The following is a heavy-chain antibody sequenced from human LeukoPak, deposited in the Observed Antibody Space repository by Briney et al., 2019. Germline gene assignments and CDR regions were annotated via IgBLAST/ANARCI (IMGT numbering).Heavy chain of an antibody. J-gene: IGHJ4*02. CDR1: GFTFSSYS. CDR3: AKDMWRRDGYNPLGIFDY. V-gene: IGHV3-21*04. D-gene: IGHD5-24*01. Sequence: PGGSLRLSCAASGFTFSSYSMNWVRQAPGKGLEWVSSISSSSSYIYYADSVKGRFTISRDNSKNTVSLQMNSLGAEDTAVYYCAKDMWRRDGYNPLGIFDYWGQGTLVTVS. CDR2: ISSSSSYI.